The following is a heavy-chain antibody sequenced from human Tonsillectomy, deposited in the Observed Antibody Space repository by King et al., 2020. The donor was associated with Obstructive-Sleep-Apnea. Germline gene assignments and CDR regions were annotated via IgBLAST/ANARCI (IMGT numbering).Heavy chain of an antibody. V-gene: IGHV1-2*02. D-gene: IGHD3-10*01. CDR1: GYTFTGYY. J-gene: IGHJ4*02. CDR3: ARDMSAYDSTSPAY. CDR2: ISPNSGAT. Sequence: VQLVESGAEVKKPGASVKVSCKASGYTFTGYYIHWVRRAPGQGLEWMGWISPNSGATTYAQKFQDRFTMTRDTSISTAYMDLSRLRSDDTAIYYCARDMSAYDSTSPAYWGQGTLVTVSS.